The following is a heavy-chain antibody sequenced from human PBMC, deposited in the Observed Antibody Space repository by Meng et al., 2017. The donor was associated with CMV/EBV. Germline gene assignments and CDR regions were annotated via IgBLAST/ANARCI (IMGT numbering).Heavy chain of an antibody. CDR3: ARLGGFSGWFWADY. D-gene: IGHD6-19*01. V-gene: IGHV5-51*01. J-gene: IGHJ4*02. CDR2: IYPGDSDT. Sequence: KGSGYSFASYWIGWVRQMPGKGLEWMGIIYPGDSDTRYSPSFQGQVPISADKSISTAYLQWSSLKASDTAMYYCARLGGFSGWFWADYWGQGTLVTVSS. CDR1: GYSFASYW.